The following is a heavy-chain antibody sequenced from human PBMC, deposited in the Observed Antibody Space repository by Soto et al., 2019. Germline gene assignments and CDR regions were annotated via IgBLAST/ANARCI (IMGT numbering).Heavy chain of an antibody. CDR1: GDIVSSNSAA. CDR3: ARDQYDSSGYYLLDAFDI. J-gene: IGHJ3*02. D-gene: IGHD3-22*01. CDR2: TYYRSKWYT. Sequence: PSQTLSLTCAISGDIVSSNSAAWSWIRQSPSRGLEWLGRTYYRSKWYTDYAVSVKGRITINPDTSKNQFSLQLNSVTPEDTAVYYCARDQYDSSGYYLLDAFDIWGQGTMVTVSS. V-gene: IGHV6-1*01.